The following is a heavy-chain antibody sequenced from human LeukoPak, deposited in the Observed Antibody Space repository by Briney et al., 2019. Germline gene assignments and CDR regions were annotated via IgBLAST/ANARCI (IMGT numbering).Heavy chain of an antibody. J-gene: IGHJ4*02. CDR1: GYSFTTYW. V-gene: IGHV5-51*01. CDR3: ARRKYGDYLDYFDY. Sequence: GESLKISCEGSGYSFTTYWIGWVRQMPGKGLEWMGIIYPDDSDTRYSPSFQGQVTISVDKSINTAYLQWSSLKASDTAMYYCARRKYGDYLDYFDYWGQGTLVTVSS. D-gene: IGHD4-17*01. CDR2: IYPDDSDT.